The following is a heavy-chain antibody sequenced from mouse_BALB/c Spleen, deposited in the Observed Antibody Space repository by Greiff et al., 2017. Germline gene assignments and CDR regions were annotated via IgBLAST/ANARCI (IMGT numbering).Heavy chain of an antibody. V-gene: IGHV5-6-5*01. CDR1: GFTFSSYA. Sequence: EVQGVESGGGLVKPGGSLKLSCAASGFTFSSYAMSWVRQTPEKRLEWVASISSGGSTYYPDSVKGRFTISRDNARNILYLQMSSLRSEDTAMYYCARAGSSYYFDYWGQGTTLTVSS. J-gene: IGHJ2*01. CDR3: ARAGSSYYFDY. D-gene: IGHD1-1*01. CDR2: ISSGGST.